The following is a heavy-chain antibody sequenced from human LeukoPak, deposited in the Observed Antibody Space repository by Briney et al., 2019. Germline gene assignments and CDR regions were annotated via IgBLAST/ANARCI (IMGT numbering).Heavy chain of an antibody. D-gene: IGHD4-17*01. CDR1: GFTFSSYG. J-gene: IGHJ4*02. CDR2: ISYDGSNK. V-gene: IGHV3-30*18. Sequence: PGRSLRLSCAASGFTFSSYGMHWVRQAPGKGLEWVAVISYDGSNKYYADSVKGRFTISRVNSKNTLYLQMNSLRAEDTAVYYCAKDLSPWGDYGGDEFDYWGQGTLVTVSS. CDR3: AKDLSPWGDYGGDEFDY.